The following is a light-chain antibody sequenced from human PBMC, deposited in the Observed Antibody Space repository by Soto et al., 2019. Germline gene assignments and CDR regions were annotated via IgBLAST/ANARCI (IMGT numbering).Light chain of an antibody. CDR1: QSVSSY. CDR2: DAS. CDR3: QQRSNWPPIT. J-gene: IGKJ5*01. Sequence: QSPATLFLSPGERATLSCRASQSVSSYLAWYQQKPGQAPRLLIYDASNRATGIPARFSGSGSGTDFTLTISSLEPEDFAVYYCQQRSNWPPITFGQGTRLEIK. V-gene: IGKV3-11*01.